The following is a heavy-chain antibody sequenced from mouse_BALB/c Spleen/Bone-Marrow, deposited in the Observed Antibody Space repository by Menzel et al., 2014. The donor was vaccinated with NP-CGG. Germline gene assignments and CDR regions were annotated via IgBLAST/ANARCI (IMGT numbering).Heavy chain of an antibody. J-gene: IGHJ2*01. CDR3: ARDRGHYFDY. V-gene: IGHV3-6*02. Sequence: EVQVVESGPGLVKPSPSLSLTCSVTGYSITSGYYWNWIRQFPGNKLERMGYKSYDGSNNYNPSLKNRMSITRDTSKNQFFLKLNSVTTEDTGTYYCARDRGHYFDYWGQGTTLTVSS. D-gene: IGHD3-1*01. CDR2: KSYDGSN. CDR1: GYSITSGYY.